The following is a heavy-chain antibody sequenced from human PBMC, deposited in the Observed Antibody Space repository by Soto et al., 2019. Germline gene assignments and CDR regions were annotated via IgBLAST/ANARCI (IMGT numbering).Heavy chain of an antibody. Sequence: GGSLKISCKGSGYSFTNYWIGWVRQMPGKGLEWMGMIYPDDSDTKYSPSFQGQVTFSADKSINTAYLQWSSLKASDTAIYYCARLEWLSLAAWFDPWGQGTLVTVSS. D-gene: IGHD3-3*01. J-gene: IGHJ5*02. CDR1: GYSFTNYW. CDR2: IYPDDSDT. CDR3: ARLEWLSLAAWFDP. V-gene: IGHV5-51*01.